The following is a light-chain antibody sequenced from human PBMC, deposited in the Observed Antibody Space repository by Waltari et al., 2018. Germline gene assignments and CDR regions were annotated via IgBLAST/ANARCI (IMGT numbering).Light chain of an antibody. CDR1: QSVLYSSNSRNY. CDR3: QQYYSAPRT. J-gene: IGKJ1*01. CDR2: WAS. Sequence: DIVMTQSPDPMAVSLGERATINCKSSQSVLYSSNSRNYLAWFQQKPGQPPNLVIYWASTRESGVPDRFSGSGSGTDFTLTISSLQAEDVAIYYCQQYYSAPRTFGQGTKVEIK. V-gene: IGKV4-1*01.